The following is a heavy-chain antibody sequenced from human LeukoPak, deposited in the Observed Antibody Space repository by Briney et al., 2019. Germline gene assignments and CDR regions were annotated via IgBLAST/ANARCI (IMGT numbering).Heavy chain of an antibody. CDR1: GLSVSSNF. D-gene: IGHD6-19*01. CDR2: IYGGGST. CDR3: ASWPVGWYGEDS. Sequence: SGGSLRLSCAATGLSVSSNFMSWVRQAPGKGLEWVSVIYGGGSTYYADSVKGRFTISRDTPKNTLYLQMNSLRVGDTAVYYCASWPVGWYGEDSWGQGTLVTVSS. J-gene: IGHJ4*02. V-gene: IGHV3-53*01.